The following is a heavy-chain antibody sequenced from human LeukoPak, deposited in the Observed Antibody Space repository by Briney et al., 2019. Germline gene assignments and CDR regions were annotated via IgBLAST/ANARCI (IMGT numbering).Heavy chain of an antibody. CDR1: GGSISTSGFY. CDR3: ARMYYYDSSGHYGYNWFDP. J-gene: IGHJ5*02. Sequence: SETLSLTCTVSGGSISTSGFYCGWIRQPPETGLEWIGTIYYSGSTYYNPSLKSRVTVSVDTSKNQFSLRLTSVTAADTAVYYCARMYYYDSSGHYGYNWFDPWGQGTLVTVSS. V-gene: IGHV4-39*01. CDR2: IYYSGST. D-gene: IGHD3-22*01.